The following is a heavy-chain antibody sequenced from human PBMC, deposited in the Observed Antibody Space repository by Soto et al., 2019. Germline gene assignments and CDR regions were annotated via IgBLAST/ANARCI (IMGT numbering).Heavy chain of an antibody. D-gene: IGHD1-26*01. V-gene: IGHV1-2*02. J-gene: IGHJ4*02. CDR1: GYTFTAYY. CDR2: INPDSGGT. Sequence: QVQLVQSGAEVKKPGASVKVSCKASGYTFTAYYMHWVRQAPGQGLEWMGCINPDSGGTNYAQKFQGRVTMTRDTSITTAYMDLSSLRSDATAVYYCAGALSFGSGTFDYWGQGTLVTVSS. CDR3: AGALSFGSGTFDY.